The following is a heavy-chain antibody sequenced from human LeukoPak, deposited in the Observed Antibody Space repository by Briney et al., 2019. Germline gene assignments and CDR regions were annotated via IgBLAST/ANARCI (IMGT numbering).Heavy chain of an antibody. Sequence: ASVKVSCKASGYTFTGYYMHWVRQAPGQGLDWMGWINPNSGGTNYAQKFQGRVTMTRDTSISTAYMELSRLRSDDTAVYYCARVRYCSSTSCYDYYYGMDVWGQGTTVTVSS. CDR3: ARVRYCSSTSCYDYYYGMDV. J-gene: IGHJ6*02. V-gene: IGHV1-2*02. CDR2: INPNSGGT. CDR1: GYTFTGYY. D-gene: IGHD2-2*01.